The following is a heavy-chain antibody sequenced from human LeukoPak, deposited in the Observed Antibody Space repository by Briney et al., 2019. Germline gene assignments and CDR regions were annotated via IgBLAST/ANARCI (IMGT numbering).Heavy chain of an antibody. CDR1: GYTFTCYY. D-gene: IGHD3-22*01. CDR3: ARAHYYDSSDSPDAFDI. CDR2: INPNSGGT. Sequence: GSVKVSCKASGYTFTCYYMHWVRQAPGQGLEWMGWINPNSGGTNYAQKIQGRVTMTRDTSISTAYMELSRLRSDDTAVYYCARAHYYDSSDSPDAFDIWGQGTMVTVSS. V-gene: IGHV1-2*02. J-gene: IGHJ3*02.